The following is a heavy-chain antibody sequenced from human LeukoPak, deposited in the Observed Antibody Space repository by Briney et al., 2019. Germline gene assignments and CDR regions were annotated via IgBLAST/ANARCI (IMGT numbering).Heavy chain of an antibody. CDR3: AKMTNYPSSWSYYYYMDV. CDR1: GFTFSRYA. J-gene: IGHJ6*03. V-gene: IGHV3-23*01. CDR2: ISGSGGST. D-gene: IGHD6-13*01. Sequence: GGSLRLSCAASGFTFSRYAMNWVRQAPGKGLEWVSAISGSGGSTHYADSVKGRFTISRDNSKNTLYLQMNSLRAEDTAVYYCAKMTNYPSSWSYYYYMDVWGKGTTVTVSS.